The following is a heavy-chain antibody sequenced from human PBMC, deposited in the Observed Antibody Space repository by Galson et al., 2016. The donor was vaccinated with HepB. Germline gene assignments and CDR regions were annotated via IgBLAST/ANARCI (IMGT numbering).Heavy chain of an antibody. CDR3: ATGRSSHMIFDS. D-gene: IGHD3-16*01. CDR1: GGTFGTYA. J-gene: IGHJ4*02. V-gene: IGHV1-69*04. CDR2: VIPSLDIT. Sequence: SVKVSCKAPGGTFGTYAISWVRQAPGQGLEWMGRVIPSLDITNYAQKFQGRLTITADKSTTTHYMELSNLRSADTALFYCATGRSSHMIFDSWGQGTLVTVSS.